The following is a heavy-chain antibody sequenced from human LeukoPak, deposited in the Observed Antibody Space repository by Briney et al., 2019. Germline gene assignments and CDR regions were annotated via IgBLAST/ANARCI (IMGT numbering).Heavy chain of an antibody. J-gene: IGHJ4*02. CDR3: ARSPYTSGWYGVGY. V-gene: IGHV3-7*01. CDR1: GFTFSSDW. D-gene: IGHD6-19*01. CDR2: IKQDGSEK. Sequence: PGGSLRLSCAASGFTFSSDWMSWGRQASGKGLEWVANIKQDGSEKYYVDSVKGRFTISRDNAKNSLYLQLNSLRAEDTAVYYCARSPYTSGWYGVGYWGQGTLVTVSS.